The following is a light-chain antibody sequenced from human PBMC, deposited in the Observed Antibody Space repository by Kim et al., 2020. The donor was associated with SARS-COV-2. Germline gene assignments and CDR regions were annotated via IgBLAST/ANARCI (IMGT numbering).Light chain of an antibody. CDR3: QQYNSWPPLT. CDR2: GAS. J-gene: IGKJ4*01. Sequence: SPVERATLTCRGSRSVSSNLAWYQQNPGQAPRLLIYGASTRATGIPARFSGSGSGTEFTLTISSLQSEDFAVYYCQQYNSWPPLTFGGGTKVDIK. V-gene: IGKV3-15*01. CDR1: RSVSSN.